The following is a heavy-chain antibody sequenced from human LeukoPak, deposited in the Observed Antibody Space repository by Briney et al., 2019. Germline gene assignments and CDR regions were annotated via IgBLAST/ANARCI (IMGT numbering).Heavy chain of an antibody. J-gene: IGHJ4*02. CDR1: GGSFSGYY. CDR2: INHSGST. CDR3: ARGAGIMITFGGVIVTDYFDY. D-gene: IGHD3-16*02. Sequence: SETLSLTCAVYGGSFSGYYWSWIRQPPGKGLEWIGEINHSGSTNYNPSLKSRVTISVDTSKNQFSLKLSSVTAEDTAVYYCARGAGIMITFGGVIVTDYFDYWGQGTLVTVSS. V-gene: IGHV4-34*01.